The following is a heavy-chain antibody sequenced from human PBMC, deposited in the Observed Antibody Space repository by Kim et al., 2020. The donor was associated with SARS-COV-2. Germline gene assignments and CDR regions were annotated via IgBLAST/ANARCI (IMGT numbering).Heavy chain of an antibody. CDR1: GGSMMNLLSY. CDR3: AQEQGPSREDNRFDP. V-gene: IGHV4-31*03. J-gene: IGHJ5*02. Sequence: SETLSLTCTVSGGSMMNLLSYWSWLRQRPGGGLEWIGHIYYIGDTRYNPSLQSRVAISSDRFNNQFSLTLTAVTAADAGMYFCAQEQGPSREDNRFDPWGEGILVTVSS. D-gene: IGHD2-2*01. CDR2: IYYIGDT.